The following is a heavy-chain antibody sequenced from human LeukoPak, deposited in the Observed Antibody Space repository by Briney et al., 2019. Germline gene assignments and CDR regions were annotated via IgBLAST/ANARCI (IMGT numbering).Heavy chain of an antibody. D-gene: IGHD3-10*01. V-gene: IGHV4-59*01. CDR2: IYYSGST. J-gene: IGHJ6*03. Sequence: NPSETLSLTCTVSGGSISSYYWSWIRQPPGKGLEWMGNIYYSGSTNYNPSLKSRVTISVDTSKNQFSLKLSSVTAADTAVYYCARGYYGPLYYYYYYMDVWGKGTTVTISS. CDR3: ARGYYGPLYYYYYYMDV. CDR1: GGSISSYY.